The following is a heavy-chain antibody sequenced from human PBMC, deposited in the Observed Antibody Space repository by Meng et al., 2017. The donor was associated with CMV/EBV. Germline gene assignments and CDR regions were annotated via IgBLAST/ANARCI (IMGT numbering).Heavy chain of an antibody. D-gene: IGHD1-1*01. CDR1: GCTFSCYA. CDR3: ATAGLRWTTVQRTLDS. V-gene: IGHV1-69*01. J-gene: IGHJ4*02. Sequence: VVSGAVVKKPWSSVTVSCKVYGCTFSCYAISWVRQGPGQGLEWMGGIIPIFGTANYAQKFQGRVTITADESTRTAYMELSSLRSEDTAVYYCATAGLRWTTVQRTLDSWGQGTLVTVSS. CDR2: IIPIFGTA.